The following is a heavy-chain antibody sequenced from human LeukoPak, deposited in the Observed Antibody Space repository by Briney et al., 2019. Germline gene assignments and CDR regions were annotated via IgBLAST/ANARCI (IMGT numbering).Heavy chain of an antibody. CDR2: INPNSGGT. D-gene: IGHD6-6*01. J-gene: IGHJ6*03. V-gene: IGHV1-2*02. Sequence: ASVKVSCKASGYTFTGYYMHWVRQAPGQGLEWMGWINPNSGGTNYAQKFQGRVTMTRDTSISTAYMELSRLRSDDTAVYYCARGWRLIAARPDYYYYMDVWGKGTTVTVSS. CDR1: GYTFTGYY. CDR3: ARGWRLIAARPDYYYYMDV.